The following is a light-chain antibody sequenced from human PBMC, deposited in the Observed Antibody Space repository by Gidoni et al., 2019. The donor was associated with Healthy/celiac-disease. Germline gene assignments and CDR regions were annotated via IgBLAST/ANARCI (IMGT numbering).Light chain of an antibody. V-gene: IGKV1-39*01. Sequence: DIQMTQSPSSLSASLGDRVTITCRASQSISSYLNWYQQKPGKAPKLLIYAASSLQSGVPSRFSDSGSGTDFTLTISSLQPEDFATYYCQQSYSTPRYTFGQGTKLEIK. CDR1: QSISSY. CDR2: AAS. J-gene: IGKJ2*01. CDR3: QQSYSTPRYT.